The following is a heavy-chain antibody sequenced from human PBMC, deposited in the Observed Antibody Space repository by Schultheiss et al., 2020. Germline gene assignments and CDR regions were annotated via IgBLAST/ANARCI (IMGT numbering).Heavy chain of an antibody. D-gene: IGHD4-23*01. CDR1: GFTFSSYA. Sequence: GGSLRLSCAASGFTFSSYAMHWVRQAPGKGLVWVAVIWYDGSNKYYADSVKGRFTISRDNSKNTLYLQMNSLRAEDTAVYYCARATAVVTPIYYYYGMDVWGQGTTVTVSS. CDR2: IWYDGSNK. J-gene: IGHJ6*02. CDR3: ARATAVVTPIYYYYGMDV. V-gene: IGHV3-33*08.